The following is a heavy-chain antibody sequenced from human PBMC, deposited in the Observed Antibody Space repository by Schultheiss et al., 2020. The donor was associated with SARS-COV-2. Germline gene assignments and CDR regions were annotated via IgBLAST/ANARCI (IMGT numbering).Heavy chain of an antibody. D-gene: IGHD6-13*01. J-gene: IGHJ6*02. CDR1: GFTFSSYA. V-gene: IGHV3-30*14. CDR2: ISYDGSNK. CDR3: TSRIAAAGLYYYGMDV. Sequence: GGSLRLSCAASGFTFSSYAMHWVRQAPGKGLEWVAVISYDGSNKYYADSVKGRFTISRDNSKNTLYLQMNSLRAEDTAVYYCTSRIAAAGLYYYGMDVWGQGTTVTVSS.